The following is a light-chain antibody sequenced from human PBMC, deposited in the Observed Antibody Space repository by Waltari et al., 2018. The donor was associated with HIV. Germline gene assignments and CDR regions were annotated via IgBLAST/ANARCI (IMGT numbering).Light chain of an antibody. CDR1: SGHRSYA. CDR3: QTWAPGIRV. Sequence: QLVLTQSPSASASLGASVKLTCTLSSGHRSYAIACHQQQPEKGPRYLMNLNSDGSHSKGDGIPDRFSGSSSGAERFLTISSLQSEDEADYYCQTWAPGIRVFGGGTKLTVL. V-gene: IGLV4-69*01. CDR2: LNSDGSH. J-gene: IGLJ3*02.